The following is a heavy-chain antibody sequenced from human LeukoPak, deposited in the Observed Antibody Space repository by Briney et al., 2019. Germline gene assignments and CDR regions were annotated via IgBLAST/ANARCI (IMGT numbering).Heavy chain of an antibody. CDR3: ARDRRYFDWLLSNWFDP. V-gene: IGHV1-2*02. CDR1: GYTFTGYY. Sequence: VKVSCKASGYTFTGYYMHWVRQAPGQGLEWMGWINPNSGGTNYAQKFQGRVTMTRDTSISTAYMELSRLRSDDTAVYYCARDRRYFDWLLSNWFDPWGQGTLVTVSS. J-gene: IGHJ5*02. CDR2: INPNSGGT. D-gene: IGHD3-9*01.